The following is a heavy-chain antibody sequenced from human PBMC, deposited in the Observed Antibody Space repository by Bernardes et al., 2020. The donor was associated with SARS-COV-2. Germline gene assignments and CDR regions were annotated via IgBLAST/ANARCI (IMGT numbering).Heavy chain of an antibody. CDR3: ARVGCSSTSCYQFDY. J-gene: IGHJ4*02. D-gene: IGHD2-2*01. V-gene: IGHV4-59*01. CDR2: NYYSGST. Sequence: SETLSLTCTVPGGSISSYHWSWIRQPPGKGLEWIGYNYYSGSTNYNPSLKSRVTISVDTSKNQFSLKLSSVTAADTAVYYCARVGCSSTSCYQFDYWGQGTLLAVSS. CDR1: GGSISSYH.